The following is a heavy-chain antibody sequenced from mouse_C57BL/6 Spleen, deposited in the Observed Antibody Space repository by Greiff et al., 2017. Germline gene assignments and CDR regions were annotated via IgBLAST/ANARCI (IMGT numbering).Heavy chain of an antibody. CDR3: AREAVGDY. J-gene: IGHJ2*01. Sequence: VKLQQPGAELVKPGASVKLSCKASGYTFNSYWMHWVKQRPGQGLEWIGMIHPNSGSTNYNEKFKSKATLTVDKSSSTAYMQLSSLTSEDSAVYYGAREAVGDYWGQGTTLTVSS. D-gene: IGHD6-1*01. V-gene: IGHV1-64*01. CDR2: IHPNSGST. CDR1: GYTFNSYW.